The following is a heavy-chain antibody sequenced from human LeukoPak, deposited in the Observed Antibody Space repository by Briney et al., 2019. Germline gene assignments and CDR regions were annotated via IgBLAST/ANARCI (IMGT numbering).Heavy chain of an antibody. CDR3: ARSQHWGYDY. CDR2: TYYRSKWYN. Sequence: SQTLSLTCAISGDSASSNTVGWHWIRQSPSRGLEWLGRTYYRSKWYNDYATSVKGRITINSGTSKNQFSLQLNSVTPEDTAVYYCARSQHWGYDYWGQGTLVTVSS. J-gene: IGHJ4*02. D-gene: IGHD7-27*01. V-gene: IGHV6-1*01. CDR1: GDSASSNTVG.